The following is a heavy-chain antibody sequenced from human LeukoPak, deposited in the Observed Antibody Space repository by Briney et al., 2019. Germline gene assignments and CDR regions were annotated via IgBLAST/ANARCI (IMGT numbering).Heavy chain of an antibody. V-gene: IGHV4-39*01. J-gene: IGHJ4*02. CDR1: GGSISSSSYY. D-gene: IGHD3-10*01. Sequence: SETLSLTCTVSGGSISSSSYYWGWIRQPPGKGLEWVGSINYSGRTNYNPSLKSRVTKSVDTSKNQFSLKLSSVTAADTAVYYCARQAIGFGEFHFDFWGQGTLATVSS. CDR2: INYSGRT. CDR3: ARQAIGFGEFHFDF.